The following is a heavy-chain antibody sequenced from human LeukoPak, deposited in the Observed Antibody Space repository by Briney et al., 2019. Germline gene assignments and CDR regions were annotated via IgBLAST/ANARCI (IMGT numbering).Heavy chain of an antibody. J-gene: IGHJ5*02. V-gene: IGHV1-2*02. CDR1: GYTFTGYY. D-gene: IGHD3-10*01. CDR3: ATTMEVDYYGSGSYYNWFDP. Sequence: ASVKVSCKASGYTFTGYYMHWVRQAPGQGLEWMGWINPNSGGTNYAQKFQGRVTMTRDTSISTAYKELSRLRSDDTAVYYCATTMEVDYYGSGSYYNWFDPWGQGTLVTVSS. CDR2: INPNSGGT.